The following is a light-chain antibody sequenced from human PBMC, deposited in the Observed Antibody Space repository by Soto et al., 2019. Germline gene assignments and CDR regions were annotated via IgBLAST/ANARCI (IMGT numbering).Light chain of an antibody. V-gene: IGKV1-5*03. CDR3: QQYSGSST. CDR1: QSVSTW. Sequence: DLQMTQSPSTLSASVGDRVTITCRASQSVSTWLAWYQQKPGKAPKLLIYKASSLESGVPSRFSGSGSGTEFTLTISSLQPDDFATYYCQQYSGSSTFGQGTKLEIK. CDR2: KAS. J-gene: IGKJ2*01.